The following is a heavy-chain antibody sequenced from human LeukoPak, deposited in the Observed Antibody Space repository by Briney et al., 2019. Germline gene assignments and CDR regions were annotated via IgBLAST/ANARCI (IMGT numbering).Heavy chain of an antibody. CDR1: GGSFSVYY. V-gene: IGHV4-34*01. CDR2: INHSGST. D-gene: IGHD6-19*01. J-gene: IGHJ4*02. CDR3: ARVTYSSAVDY. Sequence: PSETLSLTCAVYGGSFSVYYWSWIRQPPGKGLEWIGEINHSGSTNYNPSLKSRVTISVDTSKNQFSLKLSSVTAADTAVYYCARVTYSSAVDYWGQGTLVTVSS.